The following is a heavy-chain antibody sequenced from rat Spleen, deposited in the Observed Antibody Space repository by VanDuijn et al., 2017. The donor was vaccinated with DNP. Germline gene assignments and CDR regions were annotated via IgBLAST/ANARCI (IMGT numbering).Heavy chain of an antibody. J-gene: IGHJ3*01. CDR2: ITNTGGVT. CDR3: ARQALRRPYFDY. Sequence: EVQLVESGGGLVQPGRSLKLSCAASGFTFSSFAMAWVRQAPGKGLEWVASITNTGGVTYYPESVKGRFTISRDNAKSTLNLQMNSLRSEDTATYYCARQALRRPYFDYWGQGTLVTVSS. V-gene: IGHV5-31*01. D-gene: IGHD1-11*01. CDR1: GFTFSSFA.